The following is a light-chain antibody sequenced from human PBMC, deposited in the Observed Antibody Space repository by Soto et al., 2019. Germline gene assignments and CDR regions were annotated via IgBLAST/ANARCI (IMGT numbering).Light chain of an antibody. CDR1: QNVSSY. Sequence: DMQMTQSPSSLSASVGDRVTITCRASQNVSSYLNWYQQKPAKAPRLLMFASSLLQSGVPSRFSGSGSGTDFTLTISSLQPEDFATYYCQQSYSTPPGFGQGTKLEIK. CDR3: QQSYSTPPG. J-gene: IGKJ2*01. CDR2: ASS. V-gene: IGKV1-39*01.